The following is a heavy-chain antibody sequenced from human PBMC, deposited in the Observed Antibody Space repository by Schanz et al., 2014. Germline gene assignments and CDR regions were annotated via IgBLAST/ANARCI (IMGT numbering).Heavy chain of an antibody. Sequence: EVQLVESGGGLVQPGGSLRLSCAASGFSIRNHDMHWVRQATGAGLEWVSAIGTAGDTFYLDSVKGRFTISRENAKNSLYLQMNSLRAGDTAVYYCARGTDWNLHYWGQGALVTGSS. CDR1: GFSIRNHD. D-gene: IGHD1-1*01. CDR3: ARGTDWNLHY. CDR2: IGTAGDT. V-gene: IGHV3-13*04. J-gene: IGHJ4*02.